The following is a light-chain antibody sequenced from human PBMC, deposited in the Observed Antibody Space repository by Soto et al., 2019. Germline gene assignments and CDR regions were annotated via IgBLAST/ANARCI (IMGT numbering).Light chain of an antibody. CDR3: QQYNNWPRT. CDR2: GAS. J-gene: IGKJ1*01. V-gene: IGKV3-15*01. Sequence: EIVMTQSPATLSVSPGKRATLSCTASQSVSSKLAWYQQKPGQAPRLLIYGASTRATGIPSRFSGSGSGTEFTLTISSLQSEDFGVYYCQQYNNWPRTFGQGTKV. CDR1: QSVSSK.